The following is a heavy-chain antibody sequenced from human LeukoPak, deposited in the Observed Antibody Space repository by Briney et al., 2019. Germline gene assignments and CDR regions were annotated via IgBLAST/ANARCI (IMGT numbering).Heavy chain of an antibody. CDR1: GGSLNNYY. CDR3: ARGDGVASASGGVDP. D-gene: IGHD6-13*01. V-gene: IGHV4-4*07. J-gene: IGHJ5*02. Sequence: SETLSLTCTVSGGSLNNYYWSWIRQPAGKGLEWSGRIYHSGSADVTPSLKSRATISADRSKNQFSLKLSSVTAADTAVYYCARGDGVASASGGVDPWGQGTLVTVTS. CDR2: IYHSGSA.